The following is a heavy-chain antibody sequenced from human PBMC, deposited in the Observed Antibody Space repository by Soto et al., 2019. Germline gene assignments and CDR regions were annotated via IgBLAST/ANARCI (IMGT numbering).Heavy chain of an antibody. J-gene: IGHJ5*02. CDR1: GGSISSGGYY. CDR3: CARATETFSRYQLHGGWFDP. D-gene: IGHD2-2*01. CDR2: IYYSGST. V-gene: IGHV4-31*03. Sequence: QXQLQXXXXGLXXPSXTLSLTCTVSGGSISSGGYYXXXIXXXPGKGLEWIGYIYYSGSTYYNPSLKSRVTIXVXXXXXXXXXXXXXXXXXXXXXYYCARATETFSRYQLHGGWFDPWGQGTLVTVSS.